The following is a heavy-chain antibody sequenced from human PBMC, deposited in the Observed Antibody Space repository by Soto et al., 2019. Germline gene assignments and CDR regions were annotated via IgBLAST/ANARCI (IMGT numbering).Heavy chain of an antibody. CDR3: ASAVLVTSTMNYFDL. Sequence: RGESLKISCQASGYSFSNFWIAWVRQMPGEGLEWLGIIYPDDSDTRYSPSFLGQVTISADKSIKTTYLQWSRLKASDTAIYFCASAVLVTSTMNYFDLWGQGTLVNGSS. CDR1: GYSFSNFW. D-gene: IGHD2-8*02. J-gene: IGHJ4*02. CDR2: IYPDDSDT. V-gene: IGHV5-51*01.